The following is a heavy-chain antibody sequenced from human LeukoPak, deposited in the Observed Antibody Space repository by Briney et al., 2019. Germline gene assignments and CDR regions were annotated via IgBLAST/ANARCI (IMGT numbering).Heavy chain of an antibody. CDR1: GGTFSSYA. CDR2: IIPIFGTA. D-gene: IGHD6-13*01. V-gene: IGHV1-69*05. J-gene: IGHJ5*02. CDR3: ARGLQQQLGWFDP. Sequence: SVKVSCKASGGTFSSYAISWVRQAPGQGLEWMGGIIPIFGTANYAQKFQGRVTITTDESTSTAYMELSSLRSEDTAVYYCARGLQQQLGWFDPWGQGTLVTVSS.